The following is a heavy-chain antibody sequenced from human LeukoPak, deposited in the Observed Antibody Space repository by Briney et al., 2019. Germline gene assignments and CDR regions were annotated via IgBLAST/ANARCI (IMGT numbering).Heavy chain of an antibody. CDR1: GYTFTGYY. Sequence: GASVKVSCKASGYTFTGYYMHWVRQAPGQGLEWMGWINPNSGGTNYAQKFQGRVTMTRDTSISTAYMELSRLRSDDTAVYYCVRSDRATYYYFDVWGQGTLVTVSS. CDR2: INPNSGGT. D-gene: IGHD1-26*01. V-gene: IGHV1-2*02. CDR3: VRSDRATYYYFDV. J-gene: IGHJ4*02.